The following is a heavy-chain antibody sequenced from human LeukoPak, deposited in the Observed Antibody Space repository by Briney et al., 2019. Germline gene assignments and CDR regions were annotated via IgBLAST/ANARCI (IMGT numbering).Heavy chain of an antibody. Sequence: PGGSLRLSCAASGFTFSSYAMTWVRQAPGKGLEWVSSISGTGGSTFYADSVKGRSTISRDNSKNTLYLQMNSLRDEDTAVYYCARGDGVRWEPPPDYWGQGTLVTVSS. CDR3: ARGDGVRWEPPPDY. D-gene: IGHD1-26*01. CDR2: ISGTGGST. CDR1: GFTFSSYA. V-gene: IGHV3-23*01. J-gene: IGHJ4*02.